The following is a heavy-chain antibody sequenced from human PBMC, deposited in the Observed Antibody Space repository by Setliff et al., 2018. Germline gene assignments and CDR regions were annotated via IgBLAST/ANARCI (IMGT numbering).Heavy chain of an antibody. D-gene: IGHD5-18*01. CDR3: TFARDGYDVFDI. CDR2: IRGRTDNYAT. Sequence: LRLSCAASGFSFSGSAVYWVRQASVKGLEWIGRIRGRTDNYATAYAASVRGRFTISRDDSKKTAYLQMNSLKTEDTAVYYCTFARDGYDVFDIWGQGTMVTVSS. CDR1: GFSFSGSA. J-gene: IGHJ3*02. V-gene: IGHV3-73*01.